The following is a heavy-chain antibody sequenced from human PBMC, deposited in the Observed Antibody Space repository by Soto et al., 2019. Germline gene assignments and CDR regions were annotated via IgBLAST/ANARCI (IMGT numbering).Heavy chain of an antibody. CDR3: SVLAFPFDY. CDR2: ISPSSGNT. J-gene: IGHJ4*02. CDR1: GYNFTTYN. V-gene: IGHV1-46*01. D-gene: IGHD3-3*02. Sequence: QVQLVQSGAEVRKPGASVKVSCKTSGYNFTTYNMHWVRQAPGQGLEWMGIISPSSGNTAYAQNFHGRVTVARDTSTRTVYMEMTSLRSEDTAVYYCSVLAFPFDYWGQGTLVTVS.